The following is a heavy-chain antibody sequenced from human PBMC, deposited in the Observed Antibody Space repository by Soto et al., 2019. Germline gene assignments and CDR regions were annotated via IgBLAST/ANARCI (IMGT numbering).Heavy chain of an antibody. V-gene: IGHV3-7*01. J-gene: IGHJ4*02. D-gene: IGHD3-22*01. CDR1: GFTFSSYW. CDR2: IKQDGSEK. CDR3: ARDRPNYYDSSGYFY. Sequence: EVQLVESGGGLVQPGGSLRLSCAASGFTFSSYWMSWVRQAPGKGLEWVANIKQDGSEKYYVDSVKGRFTISRDNAKNSLYLQMNSLRAEDTTVYYRARDRPNYYDSSGYFYWGQGTLVTVSS.